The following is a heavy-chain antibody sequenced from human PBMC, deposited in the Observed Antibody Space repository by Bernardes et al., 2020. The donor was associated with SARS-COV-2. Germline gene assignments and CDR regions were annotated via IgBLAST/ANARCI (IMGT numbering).Heavy chain of an antibody. V-gene: IGHV4-31*03. Sequence: SETLSLTCTVSGVSIDSGGYYWSWIRQHPGKGLEWIGYIYYSGNTYFNPSLKSRVTITRDTSKNQFSLKLNSVTAADTATYYCAREPGGDSYYYGMDVWGQGTTVTVSS. CDR2: IYYSGNT. CDR3: AREPGGDSYYYGMDV. J-gene: IGHJ6*02. D-gene: IGHD2-21*02. CDR1: GVSIDSGGYY.